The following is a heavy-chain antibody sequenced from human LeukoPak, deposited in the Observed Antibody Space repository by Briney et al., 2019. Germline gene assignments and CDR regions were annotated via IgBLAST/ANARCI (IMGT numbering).Heavy chain of an antibody. CDR2: ILYDGTKK. J-gene: IGHJ6*04. CDR3: AELGITMIGGV. Sequence: GGSLRLSCAASGFTFSSFGMHWVRQAPGQGLEWVAFILYDGTKKYYADSVKGRFTISRDNAKNSLYLQMNSLRAEDTAVYYCAELGITMIGGVWGTGTTVTVSS. D-gene: IGHD3-10*02. CDR1: GFTFSSFG. V-gene: IGHV3-30*02.